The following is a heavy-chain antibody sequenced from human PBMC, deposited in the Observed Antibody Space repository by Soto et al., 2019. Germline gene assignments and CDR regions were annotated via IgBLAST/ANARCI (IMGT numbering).Heavy chain of an antibody. CDR1: GFTFSSYG. V-gene: IGHV3-33*05. CDR3: ARGSSNWASYFDF. CDR2: ISYDGSHK. D-gene: IGHD6-13*01. Sequence: GGSLRLSCAASGFTFSSYGVYWVRQAPGKGLEWVAVISYDGSHKASADSVKGRIAISRDNAKNSLYLQMNSLRDDDTAVYYCARGSSNWASYFDFWGQGTLVTVSS. J-gene: IGHJ4*02.